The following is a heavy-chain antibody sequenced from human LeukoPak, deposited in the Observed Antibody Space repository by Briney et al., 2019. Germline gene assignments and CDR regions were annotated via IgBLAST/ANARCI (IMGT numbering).Heavy chain of an antibody. J-gene: IGHJ4*02. CDR1: GFTFSSYW. CDR2: IKQDGSEK. CDR3: AREGGYTSGYFGGY. D-gene: IGHD5-18*01. V-gene: IGHV3-7*01. Sequence: GGSLRLSCAASGFTFSSYWMRWVRQAPGKGLEWVANIKQDGSEKYYVDSVRGRFTISRDNAKNSLYLQMNSLRAEDTAVYYCAREGGYTSGYFGGYWGQGTLVTVSS.